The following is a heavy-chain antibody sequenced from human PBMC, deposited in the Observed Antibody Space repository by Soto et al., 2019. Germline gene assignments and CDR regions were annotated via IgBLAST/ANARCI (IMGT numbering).Heavy chain of an antibody. D-gene: IGHD6-6*01. CDR3: ARARSHSSSPYFDY. CDR2: ISYDGSNK. V-gene: IGHV3-30-3*01. CDR1: GFTFSNYA. J-gene: IGHJ4*02. Sequence: QVLLVESGGGVVQPGRSLRLSCAASGFTFSNYAMHWVRQAPGKGLEWVAVISYDGSNKYYADSVKGRFTISRDNSKNTVYLQMNSLRAEDTSVYYCARARSHSSSPYFDYWGQGTLVTVSS.